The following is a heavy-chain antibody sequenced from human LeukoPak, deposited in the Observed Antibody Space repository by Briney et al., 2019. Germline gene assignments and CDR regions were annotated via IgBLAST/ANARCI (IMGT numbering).Heavy chain of an antibody. V-gene: IGHV4-59*08. CDR2: IYYSGST. CDR1: GGSISSYY. Sequence: PSETLSLTCTVSGGSISSYYWSWIRQPPGKGLEWIGYIYYSGSTNYNPSLKSRVTISVDTSKNQFSLKLSSVTAADTAVYYCARLNEPYGMDVWGQGTTVTVSS. D-gene: IGHD1-1*01. CDR3: ARLNEPYGMDV. J-gene: IGHJ6*02.